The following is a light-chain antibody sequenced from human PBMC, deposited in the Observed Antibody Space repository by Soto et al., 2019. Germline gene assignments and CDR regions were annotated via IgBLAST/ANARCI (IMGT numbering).Light chain of an antibody. Sequence: EIVMTQSPATLSVSPGERATLSCRASQSVSSNLAWHQQKPGQAPRILMYDASNRATGIPDRFSGSGSGTEFTLAISKLQPDDFATYYCQKYETFSPWTFGQGTKVDIK. V-gene: IGKV3-15*01. CDR1: QSVSSN. J-gene: IGKJ1*01. CDR2: DAS. CDR3: QKYETFSPWT.